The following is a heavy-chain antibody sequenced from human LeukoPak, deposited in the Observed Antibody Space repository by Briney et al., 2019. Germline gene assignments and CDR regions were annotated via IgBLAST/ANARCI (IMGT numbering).Heavy chain of an antibody. V-gene: IGHV3-21*01. J-gene: IGHJ6*03. CDR1: GFTFSSYS. CDR2: ISSSSSYI. CDR3: ARGLDSSNPTRYYYSYYMDV. D-gene: IGHD3-22*01. Sequence: PGGSLRLSCAASGFTFSSYSMNWVRQAPGKGLEWVSSISSSSSYIYYADSVKGRFTISRDNAKNSLYLQMNSLRAEDTAVYYCARGLDSSNPTRYYYSYYMDVWGKGTTVTISS.